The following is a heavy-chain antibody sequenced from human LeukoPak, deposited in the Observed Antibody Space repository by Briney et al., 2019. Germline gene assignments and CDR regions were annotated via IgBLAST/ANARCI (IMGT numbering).Heavy chain of an antibody. CDR2: IYYSGGT. CDR1: GGSISSGGYY. J-gene: IGHJ4*02. V-gene: IGHV4-31*03. D-gene: IGHD3-16*01. Sequence: PSETLSLTCTVSGGSISSGGYYWSWIRQHPGKGLEWIGYIYYSGGTYYNPSLESRVTISVDTSKNQFSLKLSSVTAADTAVYYCAREGGKDFDYWGQGTLVTVSS. CDR3: AREGGKDFDY.